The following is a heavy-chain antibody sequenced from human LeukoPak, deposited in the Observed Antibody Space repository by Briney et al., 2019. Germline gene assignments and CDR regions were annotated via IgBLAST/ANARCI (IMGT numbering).Heavy chain of an antibody. V-gene: IGHV3-21*01. D-gene: IGHD6-13*01. CDR1: GFTFSTYN. CDR2: ISSSSSYI. Sequence: PGGSLRLSCAASGFTFSTYNMNWVRQAPGKGLEWVSSISSSSSYIYYADSVKGRYTISRDNAKNPLYLQMNSLRAEDTAVYYCARVVGSSSSWVDYWGQGNLVTVSS. CDR3: ARVVGSSSSWVDY. J-gene: IGHJ4*02.